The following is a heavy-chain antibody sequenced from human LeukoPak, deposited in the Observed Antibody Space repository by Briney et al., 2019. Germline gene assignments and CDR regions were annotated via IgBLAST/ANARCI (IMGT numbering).Heavy chain of an antibody. J-gene: IGHJ4*02. CDR1: GGSFSGYY. CDR2: INHSRST. D-gene: IGHD4-17*01. Sequence: SETLSLTCAVYGGSFSGYYWSWIRQPPGKGPEWIGEINHSRSTNYNPSLKSRVTISVDTSKNQFSLKLSSVTAADTAVYYCARDRNLHTTADYWGQGTLVTVSS. V-gene: IGHV4-34*01. CDR3: ARDRNLHTTADY.